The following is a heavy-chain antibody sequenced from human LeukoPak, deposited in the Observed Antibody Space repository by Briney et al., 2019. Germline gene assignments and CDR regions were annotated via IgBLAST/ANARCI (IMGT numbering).Heavy chain of an antibody. CDR3: ARGSRSYYGSGSLSSTQYYFDY. J-gene: IGHJ4*02. CDR1: GGTFSSYA. D-gene: IGHD3-10*01. Sequence: SVRVSCKASGGTFSSYAISWVRQAPGQGLEWMGGIIPIFGTANYAQKFQGRVTITADESTSTAYMELSSLRSEDTAVYYCARGSRSYYGSGSLSSTQYYFDYWGQGTLVTVSS. V-gene: IGHV1-69*13. CDR2: IIPIFGTA.